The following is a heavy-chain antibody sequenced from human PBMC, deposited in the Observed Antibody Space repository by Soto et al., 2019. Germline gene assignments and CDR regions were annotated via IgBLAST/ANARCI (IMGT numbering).Heavy chain of an antibody. CDR2: INPNTGDT. J-gene: IGHJ4*02. CDR1: GYTFTGYY. D-gene: IGHD3-22*01. V-gene: IGHV1-2*02. Sequence: QVQLVQSGAEVKKPGASVKVSCKTSGYTFTGYYMYCARQAPGQGLVWMGWINPNTGDTNYEQKFQGMLNMTLDPSVNTAYMEVSRLRSDDTSVYFCARLQTYYDSRGSSYSWGQGTLVTVSS. CDR3: ARLQTYYDSRGSSYS.